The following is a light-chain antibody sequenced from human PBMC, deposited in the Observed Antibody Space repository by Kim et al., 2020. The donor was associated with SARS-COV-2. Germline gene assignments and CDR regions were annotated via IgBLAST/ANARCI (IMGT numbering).Light chain of an antibody. J-gene: IGLJ2*01. V-gene: IGLV1-44*01. Sequence: GQRVTISCSGSSSNIGRNTVNWYQQFPGTAPKLLIYYNNQRPSGVPDRFSGSKSGTSASLAISGLQSDEESDYYCAAWDDSLNGLVFGGGTQLTVL. CDR2: YNN. CDR1: SSNIGRNT. CDR3: AAWDDSLNGLV.